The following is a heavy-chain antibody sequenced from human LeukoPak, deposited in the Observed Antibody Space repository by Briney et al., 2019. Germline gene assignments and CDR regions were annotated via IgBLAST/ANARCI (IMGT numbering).Heavy chain of an antibody. V-gene: IGHV3-53*04. J-gene: IGHJ4*02. CDR1: GFTVISNY. D-gene: IGHD5-24*01. Sequence: GGSLRLSCAASGFTVISNYMSWVRQAPGKGLEWVSVIYSGGSTYYADSVKGRFTISRHNTKNTLYLQMNSLRPEDTAVYFCARDHIGDGYNLDYWGQGTLVTVSS. CDR2: IYSGGST. CDR3: ARDHIGDGYNLDY.